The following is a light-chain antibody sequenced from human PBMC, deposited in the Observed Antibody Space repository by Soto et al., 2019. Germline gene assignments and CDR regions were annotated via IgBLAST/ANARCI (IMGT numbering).Light chain of an antibody. CDR2: SAS. Sequence: DIQMTQSPSSVSASVEDRVTITCRASQDVGTWLAWYQQKPGKAPKLLIYSASSLQSGVPSRFSGSGSGTDFTLTISSLQPEDFATYFCQQADRFPPTFGGGTKVDIK. CDR3: QQADRFPPT. J-gene: IGKJ4*01. V-gene: IGKV1-12*01. CDR1: QDVGTW.